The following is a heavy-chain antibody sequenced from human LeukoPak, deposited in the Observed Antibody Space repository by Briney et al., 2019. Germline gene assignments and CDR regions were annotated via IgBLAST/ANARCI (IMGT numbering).Heavy chain of an antibody. CDR3: ARWYSSGWYSDY. J-gene: IGHJ4*02. CDR1: GFSFSTYS. CDR2: VSGTSEYI. D-gene: IGHD6-19*01. V-gene: IGHV3-21*06. Sequence: GGSLRLSCAASGFSFSTYSMIWVRQAPGKGWEWVSSVSGTSEYIYYADSVRGRFTISRDNAKNTVYLQMNSLRAEDTAVYYCARWYSSGWYSDYWGQGTLVTVSS.